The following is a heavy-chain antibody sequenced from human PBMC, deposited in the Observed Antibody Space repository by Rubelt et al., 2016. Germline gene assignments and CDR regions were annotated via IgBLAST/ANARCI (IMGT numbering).Heavy chain of an antibody. V-gene: IGHV3-13*01. J-gene: IGHJ6*02. CDR3: ARDWYDSSGDSHGMDV. CDR2: IGTSGDT. Sequence: EVQLVESGGGLLQPGGSLRLSCVASGFTFSSYDMNWVRQPPGKGLEWVSGIGTSGDTSYHDSVRGRFTISRDNSKNTLYLQMNSLRDEDTALYYGARDWYDSSGDSHGMDVWGQGTTVTVYS. CDR1: GFTFSSYD. D-gene: IGHD3-22*01.